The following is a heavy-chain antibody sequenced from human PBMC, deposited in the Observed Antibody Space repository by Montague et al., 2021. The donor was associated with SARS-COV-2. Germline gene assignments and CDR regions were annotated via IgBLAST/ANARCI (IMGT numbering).Heavy chain of an antibody. J-gene: IGHJ3*01. CDR2: IYYTGST. CDR3: VRDFYDTSDYFQGTFDV. Sequence: SETLSLTCSRLGVWNKGEDRKWTRLNPGNGWKWNGDIYYTGSTNYNPSLRNRITISIDTSANQFSLKLRSVTPADTAVYYCVRDFYDTSDYFQGTFDVWGHGTVVSVSS. CDR1: GVWNKGED. V-gene: IGHV4-59*01. D-gene: IGHD3-22*01.